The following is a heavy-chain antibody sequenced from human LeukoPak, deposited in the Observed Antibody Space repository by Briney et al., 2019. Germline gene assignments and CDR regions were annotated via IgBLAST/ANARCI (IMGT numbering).Heavy chain of an antibody. CDR2: ISSSSSYI. CDR3: ARSAGGSSSMAYYFDY. D-gene: IGHD1-26*01. CDR1: GFTFSSYS. J-gene: IGHJ4*02. Sequence: KPGGSLRLSCAASGFTFSSYSMNWVRQAPGKGLEWVSSISSSSSYIYYADSVKGRFTISRDNAKNSLYLQMNSLRAEDTAVYYCARSAGGSSSMAYYFDYWGQGTLVTVSS. V-gene: IGHV3-21*01.